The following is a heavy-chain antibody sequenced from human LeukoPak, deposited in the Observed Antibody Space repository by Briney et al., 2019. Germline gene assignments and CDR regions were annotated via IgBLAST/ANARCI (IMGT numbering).Heavy chain of an antibody. V-gene: IGHV1-8*01. CDR3: ATPGIAVAGTND. Sequence: ASVKVSCKASGYTFTSYDINWVRQATGQGLEWMGWMNPNSGNTGYAQKFQGRVTMTRNTSISTAYMELSSLRSEDTAVYYCATPGIAVAGTNDWGQGTLVTVSS. CDR2: MNPNSGNT. CDR1: GYTFTSYD. D-gene: IGHD6-19*01. J-gene: IGHJ4*02.